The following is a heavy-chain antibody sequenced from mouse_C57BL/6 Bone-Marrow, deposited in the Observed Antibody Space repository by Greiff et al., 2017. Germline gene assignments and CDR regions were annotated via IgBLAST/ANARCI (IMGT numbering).Heavy chain of an antibody. CDR3: ARFYYYGSSLYAMDY. D-gene: IGHD1-1*01. CDR2: ISSGSSTI. Sequence: EVQGVESGGGLVKPGGSLKLSCAASGFTFSDYGMHWVRQAPEKGLEWVAYISSGSSTIYYADTVKGRFTISRDNAKNTLFLQMTSLRSEDTAMYYCARFYYYGSSLYAMDYWGQGTSVTVSS. J-gene: IGHJ4*01. V-gene: IGHV5-17*01. CDR1: GFTFSDYG.